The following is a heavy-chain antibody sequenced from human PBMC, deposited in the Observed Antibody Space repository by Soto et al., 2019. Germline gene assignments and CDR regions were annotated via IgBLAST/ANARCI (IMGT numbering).Heavy chain of an antibody. CDR3: ARDPRTYDILTGTNYFDY. CDR2: ISYDGSNK. Sequence: QVQLVESGGGVVQPGRSLILSCAASGFTFSSYAMHWVRQAPGKGLEWVAVISYDGSNKYYADSVKGRFTISRDNSKNTLYLQMNSLRAEDTAVYYCARDPRTYDILTGTNYFDYWGQGTLVTVSS. V-gene: IGHV3-30-3*01. D-gene: IGHD3-9*01. J-gene: IGHJ4*02. CDR1: GFTFSSYA.